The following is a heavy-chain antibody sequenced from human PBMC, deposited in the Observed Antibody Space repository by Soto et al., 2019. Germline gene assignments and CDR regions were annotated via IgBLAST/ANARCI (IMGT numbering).Heavy chain of an antibody. CDR1: GYTFTSYD. V-gene: IGHV1-8*01. D-gene: IGHD6-13*01. Sequence: ASVKVPCKASGYTFTSYDINWVRQATGQGLEWMGWMNPNSGNTGYAQKFQGRVTMTRNTSISTAYMELSSLRSEDTAVYYCARDPPTSIAAAGYYYYYYGMDVWGQGTTVTVSS. CDR3: ARDPPTSIAAAGYYYYYYGMDV. J-gene: IGHJ6*02. CDR2: MNPNSGNT.